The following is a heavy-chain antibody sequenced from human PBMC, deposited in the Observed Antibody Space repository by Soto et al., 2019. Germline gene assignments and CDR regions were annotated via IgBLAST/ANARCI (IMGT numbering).Heavy chain of an antibody. J-gene: IGHJ1*01. Sequence: GASVKVSCKASGYTFTSYDINWVRQASGQGLEWMGWMNPKSGNTGYAQKFQGRVTMTGNTSISTAYMELSSLRSEDTAVYYYARGPPPHCSGGSCSASGYFQHWGQGTLVTVSS. V-gene: IGHV1-8*01. D-gene: IGHD2-15*01. CDR2: MNPKSGNT. CDR3: ARGPPPHCSGGSCSASGYFQH. CDR1: GYTFTSYD.